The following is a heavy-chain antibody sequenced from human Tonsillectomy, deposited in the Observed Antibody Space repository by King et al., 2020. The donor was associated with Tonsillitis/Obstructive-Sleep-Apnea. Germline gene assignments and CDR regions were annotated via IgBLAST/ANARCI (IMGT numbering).Heavy chain of an antibody. V-gene: IGHV1-18*01. J-gene: IGHJ4*02. Sequence: QLVQSGAEVKKPGASVKVSCKASGYTFTTYGISWVRQAPGQGLEWMGWISAYNGDTNYAQKLQDRVTMTTDTSTSKAYMEVRSLRSDDTAVYYCARDSRSHYYDTSGYSTFEYWGQGTLVTVSS. CDR2: ISAYNGDT. D-gene: IGHD3-22*01. CDR1: GYTFTTYG. CDR3: ARDSRSHYYDTSGYSTFEY.